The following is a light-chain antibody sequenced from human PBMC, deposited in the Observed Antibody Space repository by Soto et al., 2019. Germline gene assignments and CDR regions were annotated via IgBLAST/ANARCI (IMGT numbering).Light chain of an antibody. V-gene: IGKV3-11*01. J-gene: IGKJ1*01. CDR2: DTS. CDR1: QSVNNY. Sequence: EIVFTQSPATLSLSPGERATLSCRASQSVNNYLAWYQQKPGQAPRLLIYDTSDRASGIPARFSGSGSGTDFTLTISSLEHEDFAVFYCQQRSVWPWTFGQGTKVDIK. CDR3: QQRSVWPWT.